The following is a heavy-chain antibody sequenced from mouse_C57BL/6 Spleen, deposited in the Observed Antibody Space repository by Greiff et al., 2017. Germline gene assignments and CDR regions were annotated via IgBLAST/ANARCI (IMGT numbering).Heavy chain of an antibody. V-gene: IGHV3-6*01. CDR3: AREVYYYGSSPYWYFDV. CDR1: GYSITSGYY. J-gene: IGHJ1*03. CDR2: ISYDGSN. Sequence: EVKLMESGPGLVKPSQSLSLTCSVTGYSITSGYYWNWIRQFPGNKLEWMGYISYDGSNNYNPSLKNRISITRDTSKNQFFLKLNSVTTEDTATYYCAREVYYYGSSPYWYFDVWGTGTTVTVSS. D-gene: IGHD1-1*01.